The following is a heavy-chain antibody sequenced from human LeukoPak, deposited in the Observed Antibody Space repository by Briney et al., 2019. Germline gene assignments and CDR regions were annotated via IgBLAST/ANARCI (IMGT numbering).Heavy chain of an antibody. Sequence: PGRSLRLSCAASGFTFSSYGMHWVRQAPGKGLEWVAVISYDGSNKYYADSVKGRFTISRDNSKNTLYLQMNSLRAEDTAVYYCTRDYLTAAGSDAFDIWGQGTMVTVSS. CDR3: TRDYLTAAGSDAFDI. D-gene: IGHD6-13*01. CDR1: GFTFSSYG. V-gene: IGHV3-30*03. CDR2: ISYDGSNK. J-gene: IGHJ3*02.